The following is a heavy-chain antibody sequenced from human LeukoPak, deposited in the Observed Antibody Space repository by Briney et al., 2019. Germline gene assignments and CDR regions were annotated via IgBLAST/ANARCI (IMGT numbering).Heavy chain of an antibody. CDR3: ARHNGWAFDI. CDR1: GGSFSGW. V-gene: IGHV4-34*01. D-gene: IGHD2-15*01. Sequence: PSETLSLTCAVYGGSFSGWWSWIRQPPGTGLEWIGEIHHSGGTKYNPSLRSLDTISVDTSKRQISLKMTSVTAADTAIYYCARHNGWAFDIWGQGTVVTVSS. CDR2: IHHSGGT. J-gene: IGHJ3*02.